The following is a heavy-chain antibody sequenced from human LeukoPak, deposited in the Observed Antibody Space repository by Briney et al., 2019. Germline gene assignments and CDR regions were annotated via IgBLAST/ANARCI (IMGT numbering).Heavy chain of an antibody. D-gene: IGHD5-24*01. Sequence: PGGSLRLSCAASGFIFSSYAMHWVRQAPGKGLEWVAVISYDGSNKYYADSVEGRFTISRDNSKNTLYLQMNSRRAEDTAVYYCSRDHLEMATSHFDYWGQGTLVTVSS. CDR2: ISYDGSNK. V-gene: IGHV3-30-3*01. CDR3: SRDHLEMATSHFDY. CDR1: GFIFSSYA. J-gene: IGHJ4*02.